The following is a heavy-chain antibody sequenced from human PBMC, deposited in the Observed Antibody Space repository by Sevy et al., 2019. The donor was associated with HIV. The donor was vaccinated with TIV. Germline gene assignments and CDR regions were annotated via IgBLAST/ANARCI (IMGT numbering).Heavy chain of an antibody. CDR2: ISYDDGSNR. V-gene: IGHV3-30-3*01. D-gene: IGHD2-21*02. CDR1: GFTFSSYA. CDR3: ARDSGYCGGDCYGPGGY. Sequence: GGSLRLSCAASGFTFSSYALHWVRQAPGKGLEWVAVISYDDGSNRNYADSVKGRFTISRDNSKNTVYLQMNSLRPEDTAVYCCARDSGYCGGDCYGPGGYWGQGTLVPVSS. J-gene: IGHJ4*02.